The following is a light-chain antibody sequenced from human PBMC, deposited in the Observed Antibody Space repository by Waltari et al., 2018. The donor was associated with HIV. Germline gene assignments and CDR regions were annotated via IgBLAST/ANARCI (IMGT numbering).Light chain of an antibody. Sequence: QSALTQPRSVSGSPGQSVTISCSGTSSDVGGYNYVSWYQQHPGKAPKLMIYDVTERPSGVPDRFSGSKSGNTASLTIPGLQADDEADYYCCSYAGRYTWVFGGGTELTVL. CDR2: DVT. CDR1: SSDVGGYNY. J-gene: IGLJ3*02. CDR3: CSYAGRYTWV. V-gene: IGLV2-11*01.